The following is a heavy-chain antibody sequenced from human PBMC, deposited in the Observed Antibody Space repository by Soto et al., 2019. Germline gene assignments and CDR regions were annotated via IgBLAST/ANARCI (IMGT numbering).Heavy chain of an antibody. Sequence: EVQLVESGGGLVQPGGSLRLSCTASGFTFSSYNMNWVRQAPGKGLEWISYISSSSSTIYYADSVKGRFTISRDNAKNSLFLHMNSLRAEDTAVYYCVRDPPGYSATWLTDWGQGTLVTVSS. CDR2: ISSSSSTI. CDR1: GFTFSSYN. D-gene: IGHD5-12*01. CDR3: VRDPPGYSATWLTD. V-gene: IGHV3-48*01. J-gene: IGHJ4*02.